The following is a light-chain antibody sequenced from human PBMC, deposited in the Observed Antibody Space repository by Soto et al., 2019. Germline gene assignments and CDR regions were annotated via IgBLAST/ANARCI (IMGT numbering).Light chain of an antibody. J-gene: IGKJ2*01. CDR1: PSVSSAY. Sequence: EIVLTQSPGTLSLSPGERATLSCRASPSVSSAYLAWYQQIPGQAPRLLIYGASSRATGIPDRFSGCGSGTDCTLTISGLQPEDFPVYYCQPSGSSFYNVGHGTKLEIK. CDR2: GAS. V-gene: IGKV3-20*01. CDR3: QPSGSSFYN.